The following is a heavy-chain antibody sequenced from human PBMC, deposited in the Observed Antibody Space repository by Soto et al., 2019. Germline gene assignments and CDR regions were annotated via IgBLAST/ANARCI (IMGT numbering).Heavy chain of an antibody. J-gene: IGHJ6*02. D-gene: IGHD4-17*01. CDR1: GFSLTTGKMG. V-gene: IGHV2-26*01. CDR2: IFSDNER. CDR3: ARMNVDSGRFYYAMYV. Sequence: GSGPTLVNPTETLTLTCTVSGFSLTTGKMGVSWIRQPPGKALEWLAHIFSDNERSYSTSLQGRLTISKDTSGSQVVLSMTNVDPVDTATYYCARMNVDSGRFYYAMYVWGQGTTVTVS.